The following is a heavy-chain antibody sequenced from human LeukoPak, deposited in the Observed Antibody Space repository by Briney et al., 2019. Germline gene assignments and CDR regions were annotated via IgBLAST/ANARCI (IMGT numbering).Heavy chain of an antibody. Sequence: ASVKVSCKASGYTFTGYYMHWVRQAPGQGLEWMGWINPNSGGTNYAQKFQGWVTMTRDTSISTAYMELSRLRSDDTAVYYCARDRASYDILTGYSFSPWYNYGMDVWGQGTTVTVSS. CDR2: INPNSGGT. V-gene: IGHV1-2*04. CDR1: GYTFTGYY. D-gene: IGHD3-9*01. CDR3: ARDRASYDILTGYSFSPWYNYGMDV. J-gene: IGHJ6*02.